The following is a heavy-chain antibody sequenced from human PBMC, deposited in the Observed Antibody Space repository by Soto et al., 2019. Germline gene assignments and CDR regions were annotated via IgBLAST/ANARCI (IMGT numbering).Heavy chain of an antibody. D-gene: IGHD3-22*01. CDR3: AKDGGYYDAPSDAFDI. CDR2: ISGSGGST. Sequence: GGSLRLSCAASGFTFSSYAMSWVRQAPGKGLEWVSVISGSGGSTYYADSVKGRFTISRDNSKNTLYLQMNSLRAEDTAVYYCAKDGGYYDAPSDAFDIWGQGTMVTVSS. V-gene: IGHV3-23*01. CDR1: GFTFSSYA. J-gene: IGHJ3*02.